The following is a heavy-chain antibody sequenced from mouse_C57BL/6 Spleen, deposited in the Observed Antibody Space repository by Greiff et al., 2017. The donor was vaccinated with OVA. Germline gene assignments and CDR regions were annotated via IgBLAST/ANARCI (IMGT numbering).Heavy chain of an antibody. CDR2: INPSTGGT. CDR1: GYSFTGYY. Sequence: VQLQQSGPELVKPGASVKISCKASGYSFTGYYMNWVKQSPEQSLEWIGEINPSTGGTTYNQKFKAKATLTVDKSSSTAYMQLKSLTSEDSAVYYCARGVLWLRRGDYYAMDYWGQGTSVTVSS. CDR3: ARGVLWLRRGDYYAMDY. J-gene: IGHJ4*01. D-gene: IGHD2-2*01. V-gene: IGHV1-42*01.